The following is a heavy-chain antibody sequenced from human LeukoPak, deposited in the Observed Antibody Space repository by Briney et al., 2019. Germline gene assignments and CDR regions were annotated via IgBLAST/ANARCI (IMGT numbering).Heavy chain of an antibody. Sequence: GESLKVSCKASGYSFTSYWIGWVRQMPGKGLEWMGIIYPGDSDTRYSPSFQGQVTISADKSISTAYLQWSSLKASDTAMYYCARSPSTVNLDYWGQGTLVTVSS. CDR3: ARSPSTVNLDY. CDR2: IYPGDSDT. CDR1: GYSFTSYW. J-gene: IGHJ4*02. D-gene: IGHD4-17*01. V-gene: IGHV5-51*01.